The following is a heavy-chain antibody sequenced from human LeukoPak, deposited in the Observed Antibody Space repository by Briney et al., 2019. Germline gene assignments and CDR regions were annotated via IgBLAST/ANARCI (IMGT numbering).Heavy chain of an antibody. D-gene: IGHD3-10*01. J-gene: IGHJ6*03. CDR3: AKDPGGPYYYYMDV. Sequence: GGTLRLSCAASGFTFSSYGMSWVRQAPGKGLEWVSAISGSGGSTYYADSVKGRFTISRDNSKNTLYLQMNSLRAEDTAVYYCAKDPGGPYYYYMDVWGKGTTVTISS. CDR1: GFTFSSYG. V-gene: IGHV3-23*01. CDR2: ISGSGGST.